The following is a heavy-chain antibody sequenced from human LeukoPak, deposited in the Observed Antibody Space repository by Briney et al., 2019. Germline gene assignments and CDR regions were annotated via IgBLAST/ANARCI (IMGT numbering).Heavy chain of an antibody. Sequence: PSETLSLTCTVSGGSISSYYWGWIRQPPGKGLEWIGSIYYSGSTYYNPSLKSRVTISVDTSKNQFSLKLSSVTAADTAVYYCARHGTLRSYNFWGQGTLVTVSS. V-gene: IGHV4-39*01. CDR2: IYYSGST. CDR3: ARHGTLRSYNF. CDR1: GGSISSYY. J-gene: IGHJ4*02. D-gene: IGHD3-10*01.